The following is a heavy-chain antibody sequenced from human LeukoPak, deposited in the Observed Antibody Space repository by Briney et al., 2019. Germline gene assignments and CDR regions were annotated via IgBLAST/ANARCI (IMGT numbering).Heavy chain of an antibody. CDR2: TYYRSKWYN. D-gene: IGHD5-12*01. J-gene: IGHJ6*02. CDR1: GDSVSSNIAA. CDR3: ARDPTNYSDYDYYYYGMDV. Sequence: SQTLSLTCAISGDSVSSNIAAWNWIRQSPSRGLEWLGRTYYRSKWYNDYAVSVKSRITINPDTSKNQFSLQLNSVTPEDTAVYYCARDPTNYSDYDYYYYGMDVWGQGTTVTVSS. V-gene: IGHV6-1*01.